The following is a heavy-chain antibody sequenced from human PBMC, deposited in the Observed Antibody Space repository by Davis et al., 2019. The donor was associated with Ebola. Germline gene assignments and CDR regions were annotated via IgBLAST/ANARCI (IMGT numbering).Heavy chain of an antibody. Sequence: ASVKVSCKASGYSFSDYSIFWVRQAPGQGLEWMGWLNPNSGGTRYARKFQGRVTMTSDTSITTAYMDLTGLRSDDTAVYYCARETPPGYSRGWYDYWGQGTLVTVSS. CDR1: GYSFSDYS. CDR2: LNPNSGGT. D-gene: IGHD6-19*01. V-gene: IGHV1-2*02. J-gene: IGHJ4*02. CDR3: ARETPPGYSRGWYDY.